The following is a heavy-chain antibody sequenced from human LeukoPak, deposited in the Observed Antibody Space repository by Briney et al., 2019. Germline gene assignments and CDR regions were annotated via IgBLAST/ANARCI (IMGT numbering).Heavy chain of an antibody. CDR3: ARAKDGEELDY. CDR1: GFTFSSYW. CDR2: INSDGSST. D-gene: IGHD3-10*01. Sequence: GGSLRLSCAAPGFTFSSYWMHWVRQAPGKGLVWVSRINSDGSSTSYADSVKGRFTISRDNAKNTPYLQMNSLRAEDTAVYYCARAKDGEELDYWGQGTLVTVSS. V-gene: IGHV3-74*01. J-gene: IGHJ4*02.